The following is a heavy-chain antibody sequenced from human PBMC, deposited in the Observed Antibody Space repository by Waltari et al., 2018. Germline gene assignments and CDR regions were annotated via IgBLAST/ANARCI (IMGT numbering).Heavy chain of an antibody. D-gene: IGHD3-22*01. CDR3: AKDLGRITMIVVVPLGAFDI. CDR2: ISGGGGST. V-gene: IGHV3-23*01. J-gene: IGHJ3*02. CDR1: GFTFSSYA. Sequence: EVQLLESGGGLVQPGGSLRLSCAASGFTFSSYAMSWVRQAPGKGLEWVSVISGGGGSTYYAYSVKGRFTISRDNSKNTLYLQMNSLRAEDTAVYYCAKDLGRITMIVVVPLGAFDIWGQGTMVTVSS.